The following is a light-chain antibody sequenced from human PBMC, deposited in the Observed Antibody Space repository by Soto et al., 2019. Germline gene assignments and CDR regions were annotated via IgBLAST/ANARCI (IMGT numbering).Light chain of an antibody. CDR3: QQYYSAPWM. Sequence: DIVMTRSPDSLAVSLGERATINCKSSQSVLYSSNNKNYVAWYQQKPGQPPKMLIYWASTRESGVPDRFSGSGSGTDFSLTISSLQAEDVAVYYCQQYYSAPWMFGQGTKVEIK. CDR2: WAS. V-gene: IGKV4-1*01. J-gene: IGKJ1*01. CDR1: QSVLYSSNNKNY.